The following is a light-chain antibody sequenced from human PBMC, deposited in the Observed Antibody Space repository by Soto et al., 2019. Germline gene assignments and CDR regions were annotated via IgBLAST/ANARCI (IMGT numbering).Light chain of an antibody. Sequence: QAVVTQPPSASGTPGQRFTISCSRSRSNIGNNYVYWYQQVPGLAPKLLIYRNTQRPSGVPDRFSGSKSVTSASLAISGLRSEDEAAYYWAAWDDSLTWVFGGGTKLTVL. J-gene: IGLJ3*02. CDR2: RNT. CDR3: AAWDDSLTWV. V-gene: IGLV1-47*01. CDR1: RSNIGNNY.